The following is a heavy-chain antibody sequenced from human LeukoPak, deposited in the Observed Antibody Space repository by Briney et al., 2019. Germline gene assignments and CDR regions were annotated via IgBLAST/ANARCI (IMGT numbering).Heavy chain of an antibody. Sequence: GGSLRLSCAASRFTFSRYDMHWVRQGPGKGLERVAVISYDGTNTYYADSVKGRFTISRDNSKNTVYLQMNSLRVEDTALYYCVRSLDYWGQGTLVTVSS. CDR2: ISYDGTNT. J-gene: IGHJ4*02. V-gene: IGHV3-30*07. CDR3: VRSLDY. CDR1: RFTFSRYD.